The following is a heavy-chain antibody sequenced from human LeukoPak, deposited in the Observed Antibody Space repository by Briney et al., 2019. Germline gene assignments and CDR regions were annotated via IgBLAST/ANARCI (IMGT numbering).Heavy chain of an antibody. Sequence: SVKVSCKASGGTFSSYAISWVRQAPGQGLEWMGGIIPIFGTANYAQKFQGRVTMTRNTSISTAYMELSSLRSGDTAVYYCARGLRYFDWLYFDYWGQGTLVTVSS. CDR3: ARGLRYFDWLYFDY. CDR1: GGTFSSYA. J-gene: IGHJ4*02. V-gene: IGHV1-69*05. CDR2: IIPIFGTA. D-gene: IGHD3-9*01.